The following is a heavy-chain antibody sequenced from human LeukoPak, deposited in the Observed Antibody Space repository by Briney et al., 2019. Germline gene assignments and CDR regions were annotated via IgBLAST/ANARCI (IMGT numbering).Heavy chain of an antibody. D-gene: IGHD4-11*01. CDR1: GFTFSSYA. V-gene: IGHV3-30-3*01. CDR3: ARDTRPGPDYPAGPFDY. CDR2: ISYDGSNK. J-gene: IGHJ4*02. Sequence: GGSLRLSCAASGFTFSSYAMHWVRQAPGKGLEWVAVISYDGSNKYYADSVKGRFTISRDNAKNSLYLQMNSLRAEDTAVYYCARDTRPGPDYPAGPFDYWGQGTLVTVSS.